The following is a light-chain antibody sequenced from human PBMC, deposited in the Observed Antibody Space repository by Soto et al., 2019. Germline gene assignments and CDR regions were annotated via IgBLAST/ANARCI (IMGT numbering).Light chain of an antibody. CDR3: QQYRSWPRT. V-gene: IGKV3-15*01. CDR2: GAS. CDR1: QDVMYD. Sequence: EIVLTQSLAALSVSPGGRATLSCRASQDVMYDLAWYQQKPGQAPRLLVYGASTRATDAPPRFRGSGSGREFSLTISSLQSEDFATYYCQQYRSWPRTFGQGSRVEIK. J-gene: IGKJ1*01.